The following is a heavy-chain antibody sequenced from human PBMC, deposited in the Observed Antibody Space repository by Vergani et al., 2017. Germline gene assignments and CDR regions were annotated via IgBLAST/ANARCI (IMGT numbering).Heavy chain of an antibody. Sequence: EVQLLESGGGLVQPGGSLRLSCAASGFTFSSYAMSWVRQAPGKGLEWVSAISCSGGSTYYADSVKGLFTISRDNSKNTLYLQMNSLRAEDTAVYYCAKSWDYGDSXFDYWGQGTLVTVSS. D-gene: IGHD4-17*01. J-gene: IGHJ4*02. CDR1: GFTFSSYA. CDR3: AKSWDYGDSXFDY. CDR2: ISCSGGST. V-gene: IGHV3-23*01.